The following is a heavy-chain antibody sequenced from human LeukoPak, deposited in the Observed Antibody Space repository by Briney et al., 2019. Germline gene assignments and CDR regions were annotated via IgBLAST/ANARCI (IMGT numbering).Heavy chain of an antibody. J-gene: IGHJ6*02. V-gene: IGHV4-34*01. CDR1: GGSFSGYY. CDR3: ARGWGDSSGYYYYYYGMDV. D-gene: IGHD3-22*01. Sequence: SETLSLTCAVYGGSFSGYYWSWIRQPPGKGLEWIGEINHSGSTDYNPSLKSRVIISVDTSKNQFSLKLSSVTAADTAVYYCARGWGDSSGYYYYYYGMDVWGQGTTVTVSS. CDR2: INHSGST.